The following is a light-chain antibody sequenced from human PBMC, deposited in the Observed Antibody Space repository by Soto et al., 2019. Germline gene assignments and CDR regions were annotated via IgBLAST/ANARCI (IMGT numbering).Light chain of an antibody. Sequence: QSALTQPPSVSGAPGQRVTISCTGSYSNIGAGYEVHWYQQIPGTAPKLLISGHNNRPSGVPDRFFGSKSGTSASLTIIGLQAEDEADYYCQSYDSSRSGSGVFGGGTQLTVL. CDR3: QSYDSSRSGSGV. CDR1: YSNIGAGYE. CDR2: GHN. V-gene: IGLV1-40*01. J-gene: IGLJ3*02.